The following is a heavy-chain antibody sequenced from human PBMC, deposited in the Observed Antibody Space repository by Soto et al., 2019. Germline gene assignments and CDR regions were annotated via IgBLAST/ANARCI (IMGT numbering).Heavy chain of an antibody. V-gene: IGHV1-69*02. CDR1: GDTFSNHT. D-gene: IGHD4-17*01. Sequence: QVQLVQSGAEVKKPGSSVKVSCKASGDTFSNHTIIWVRQAPGQGLEGMGRIIPLLGVANYALKFQGRVTITADKSTYTAYMELSSLRAEDSAVYYCARVSEMGTVTQGYYYSMDVWGKGNTVTVSS. CDR2: IIPLLGVA. CDR3: ARVSEMGTVTQGYYYSMDV. J-gene: IGHJ6*03.